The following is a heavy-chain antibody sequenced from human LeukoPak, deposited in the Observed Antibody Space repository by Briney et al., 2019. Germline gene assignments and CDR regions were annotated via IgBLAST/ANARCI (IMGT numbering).Heavy chain of an antibody. CDR3: ASLVYYYYYMDV. Sequence: SETLSLTCTVSGGSISSSSYYWGWIRQPPGKGLEWIGSIYYSGSTYYNPSLKSRVTISVDTSKNQFSLNLKSVTPEDTAVYYCASLVYYYYYMDVWGKGTTVTVSS. CDR1: GGSISSSSYY. CDR2: IYYSGST. D-gene: IGHD3-16*02. J-gene: IGHJ6*03. V-gene: IGHV4-39*07.